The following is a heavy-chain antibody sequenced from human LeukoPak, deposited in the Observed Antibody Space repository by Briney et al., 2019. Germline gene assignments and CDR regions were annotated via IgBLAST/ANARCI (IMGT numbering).Heavy chain of an antibody. D-gene: IGHD3-22*01. CDR3: NVYYDSSGYLYIDY. J-gene: IGHJ4*02. CDR2: SYYSGST. Sequence: NPSETLSLTCTVSGGSISYYYWSWIRQPPGKGLEWIGYSYYSGSTKYNPSLKSRVTISVDTSKNQFSLKLSSVTAADTAVYYCNVYYDSSGYLYIDYWGQGTLVTVSS. CDR1: GGSISYYY. V-gene: IGHV4-59*08.